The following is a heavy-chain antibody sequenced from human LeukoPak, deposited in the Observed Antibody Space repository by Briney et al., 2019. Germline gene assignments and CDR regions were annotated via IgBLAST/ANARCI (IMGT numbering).Heavy chain of an antibody. CDR1: GGTFSSYA. CDR3: ARGEVGTAMAPYYYYMDV. CDR2: IIPIFGTA. V-gene: IGHV1-69*05. Sequence: ASVKVSCKASGGTFSSYAISWMRQAPGQGLEWMGRIIPIFGTANYAQKFQGRVTITTDESTSTAYMEPSSLRSEDTAVYYCARGEVGTAMAPYYYYMDVWGKGTTVTVSS. J-gene: IGHJ6*03. D-gene: IGHD5-18*01.